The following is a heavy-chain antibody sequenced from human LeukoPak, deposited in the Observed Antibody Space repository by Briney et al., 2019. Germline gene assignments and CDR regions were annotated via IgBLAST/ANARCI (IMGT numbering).Heavy chain of an antibody. Sequence: PSETLSLTCAVSGGSISSGGYSWSWIRQPPGKGLEWIGYIYHSGSTYYNPSLKSRVTISVDRSKNQFSLKLSSVTAADTAVYYCARKVRGVHYYFDYWGQGTLVTVSS. D-gene: IGHD3-10*01. CDR3: ARKVRGVHYYFDY. J-gene: IGHJ4*02. CDR2: IYHSGST. V-gene: IGHV4-30-2*01. CDR1: GGSISSGGYS.